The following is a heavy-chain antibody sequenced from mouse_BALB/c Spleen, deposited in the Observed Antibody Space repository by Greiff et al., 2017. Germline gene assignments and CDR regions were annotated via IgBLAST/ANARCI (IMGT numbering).Heavy chain of an antibody. J-gene: IGHJ4*01. Sequence: DVHLVESGGGLVQPGGSRKLSCAASGFTFSSFGMHWVRQALEKGLEWVAYISSGSSTIYYADTVKGRFTISRDNPKNTLFLQMTSLRSEDTAMYYCARYRQAMDYWGQGTSVTVSS. CDR1: GFTFSSFG. D-gene: IGHD6-1*01. CDR3: ARYRQAMDY. CDR2: ISSGSSTI. V-gene: IGHV5-17*02.